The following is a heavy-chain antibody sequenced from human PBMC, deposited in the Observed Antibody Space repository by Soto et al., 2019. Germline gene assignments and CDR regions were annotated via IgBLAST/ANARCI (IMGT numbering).Heavy chain of an antibody. CDR2: INAGNGNT. CDR1: GYTFTSYA. Sequence: QVQIVQSGAEVKKPGASVKVSCKASGYTFTSYAMHWVRQAPGQRREWMGWINAGNGNTKYSQKFQGRVTITRDTSASTAYMELSSVRSEDTAVYYCARGGYCSRTSCYLGWFDPCGQGTLVPVSS. J-gene: IGHJ5*02. CDR3: ARGGYCSRTSCYLGWFDP. D-gene: IGHD2-2*01. V-gene: IGHV1-3*01.